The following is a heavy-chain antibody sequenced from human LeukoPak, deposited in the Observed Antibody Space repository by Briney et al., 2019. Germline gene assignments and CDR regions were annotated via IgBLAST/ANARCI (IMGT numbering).Heavy chain of an antibody. V-gene: IGHV4-31*01. Sequence: PSQTLSLTCTVSGDSIINGSYYWSWIRQPPGKGLGWIGCIYYSGSTYYKPSLKSLVIISLDTSKNQLSLKLSSLTAANTAFYYCARDGRLWFGETNWFDPWGQETLVTVSS. J-gene: IGHJ5*02. CDR3: ARDGRLWFGETNWFDP. CDR1: GDSIINGSYY. D-gene: IGHD3-10*01. CDR2: IYYSGST.